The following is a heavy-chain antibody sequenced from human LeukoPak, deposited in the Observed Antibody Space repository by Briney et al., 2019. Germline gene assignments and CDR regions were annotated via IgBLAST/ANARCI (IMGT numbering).Heavy chain of an antibody. CDR3: ARVGAAADPYYFGY. D-gene: IGHD6-13*01. CDR2: ISYDGSNK. CDR1: GFTFSSYA. V-gene: IGHV3-30-3*01. J-gene: IGHJ4*02. Sequence: GGSLRLSCAASGFTFSSYAMHWVRQAPGKGLEWVAVISYDGSNKYYADSVKGRFTISRDNSKNTLYLQMNSLRAEDTAVYYCARVGAAADPYYFGYWGQGTLVTVSS.